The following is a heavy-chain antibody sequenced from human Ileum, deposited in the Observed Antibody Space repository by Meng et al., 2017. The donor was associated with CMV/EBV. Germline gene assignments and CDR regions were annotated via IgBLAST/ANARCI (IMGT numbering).Heavy chain of an antibody. CDR1: GCNFGIYG. J-gene: IGHJ4*02. CDR3: AKKGGNYDYFDS. Sequence: QVQLVESGGGVVQPGESLRVSCSASGCNFGIYGMHWVRQAPGKGLEWVAYIRYDGSKEYYADSVKGRFTISRDNSKNTLYLQMNSLRDEDTAVFYCAKKGGNYDYFDSWGQGTLVTVSS. D-gene: IGHD3-22*01. V-gene: IGHV3-30*02. CDR2: IRYDGSKE.